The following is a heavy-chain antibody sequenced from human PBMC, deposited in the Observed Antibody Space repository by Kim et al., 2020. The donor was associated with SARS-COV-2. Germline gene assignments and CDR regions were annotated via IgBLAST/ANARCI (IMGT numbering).Heavy chain of an antibody. Sequence: SETLSLTCSVSGDSISSSSYYWGWIRQSTGKGLEWIGSVYSSGTTYKNPSLKSRLTISINTSQNQFSLNLSSVTAADTGVYYCARDRFYSISSRGEFDYWGQGTLVTVPS. CDR2: VYSSGTT. CDR1: GDSISSSSYY. V-gene: IGHV4-39*07. D-gene: IGHD6-13*01. CDR3: ARDRFYSISSRGEFDY. J-gene: IGHJ4*02.